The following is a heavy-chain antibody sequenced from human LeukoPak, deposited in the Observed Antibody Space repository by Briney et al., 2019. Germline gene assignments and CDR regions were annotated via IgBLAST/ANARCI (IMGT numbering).Heavy chain of an antibody. Sequence: GSLRLSCAASGFSVSSNYMSWVRQAPGKGLEWVGSIYYSGSTYYNPSLKSRVTISVDTSKNQFSLKLSSVTAADTAVYYCASGEYYYDSSGYYGDAFDIWGQGTMVTVSS. CDR2: IYYSGST. CDR1: GFSVSSNY. V-gene: IGHV4-39*07. J-gene: IGHJ3*02. CDR3: ASGEYYYDSSGYYGDAFDI. D-gene: IGHD3-22*01.